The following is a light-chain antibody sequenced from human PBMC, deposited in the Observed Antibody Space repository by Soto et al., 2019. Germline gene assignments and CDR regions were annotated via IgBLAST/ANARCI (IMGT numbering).Light chain of an antibody. CDR1: QSVSSSY. Sequence: EIVWTQYPATLSSFHGDRVTLSCRAIQSVSSSYLAWYQQKPGQAPRLLIYGASSRATGIPDRFSGSGSGTDFTLTISRLEPEDFAVYYCQQYGSSPPITFGQGTRLEI. CDR3: QQYGSSPPIT. J-gene: IGKJ5*01. V-gene: IGKV3-20*01. CDR2: GAS.